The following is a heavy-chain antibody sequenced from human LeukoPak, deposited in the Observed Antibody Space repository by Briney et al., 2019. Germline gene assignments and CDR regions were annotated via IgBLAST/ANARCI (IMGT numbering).Heavy chain of an antibody. CDR1: AFTFSSYA. J-gene: IGHJ4*02. D-gene: IGHD6-6*01. CDR2: IIGSGGST. CDR3: AKDGGSGIAARFDY. Sequence: ASLRLSCAASAFTFSSYAMSWVRQPPRKGLEWVSGIIGSGGSTYSADSVKGRFTISRDNSKNTLCLQMNSLRAEDTAVYYCAKDGGSGIAARFDYGGQGTLVTVSS. V-gene: IGHV3-23*01.